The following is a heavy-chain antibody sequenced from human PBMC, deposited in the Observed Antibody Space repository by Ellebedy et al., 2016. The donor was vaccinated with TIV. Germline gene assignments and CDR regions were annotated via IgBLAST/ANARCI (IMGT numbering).Heavy chain of an antibody. CDR1: GFTFTNHW. CDR2: ISGTGDT. CDR3: AKMNWNDPQGY. J-gene: IGHJ4*02. D-gene: IGHD1-1*01. V-gene: IGHV3-23*01. Sequence: GESLKISCAASGFTFTNHWMSWVRQAPGKGLEWVSAISGTGDTSYSDSVKGRFTISRDNSKNTLYLQMNSLRAEDTAVYYCAKMNWNDPQGYWGPGTLVTVSS.